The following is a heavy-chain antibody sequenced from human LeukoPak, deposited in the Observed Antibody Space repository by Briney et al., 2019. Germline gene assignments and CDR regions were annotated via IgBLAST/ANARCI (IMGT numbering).Heavy chain of an antibody. J-gene: IGHJ4*02. CDR2: IIPIFGTA. D-gene: IGHD3-3*01. V-gene: IGHV1-69*13. CDR3: ARPASPYYDFWSGYPFDY. Sequence: ASVKVSCKASGGTFSSYAISWVRQAPGQGLEWMGGIIPIFGTANYAQKFQGRVTLTADESTSTAYMELSSLRSEDTAVYYCARPASPYYDFWSGYPFDYWGQGTLVTVSS. CDR1: GGTFSSYA.